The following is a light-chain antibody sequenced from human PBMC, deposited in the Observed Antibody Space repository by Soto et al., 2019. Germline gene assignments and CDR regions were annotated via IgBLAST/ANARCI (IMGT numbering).Light chain of an antibody. V-gene: IGKV3-20*01. J-gene: IGKJ4*01. CDR2: GAS. CDR3: QHYRTA. CDR1: QGVSSSY. Sequence: EIVLTQSPGTLSLSPGERATLSCRASQGVSSSYLAWYQQKPGQPPRLLIYGASSRATGIPDRFSGSGSGTDFTLTITRLEPEDVAVYYCQHYRTAFGGGTKVEIK.